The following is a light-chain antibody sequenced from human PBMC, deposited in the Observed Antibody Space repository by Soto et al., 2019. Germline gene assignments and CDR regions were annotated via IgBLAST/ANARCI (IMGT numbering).Light chain of an antibody. Sequence: DIVMTQSPYSLAVSLGERATINCRSSQGVLYSSNNKNYLAWYQQKPGQPPKLLIYWASTRESGVPDRFSGSGSGTDFTLTISSLQAEDVAVYYCQQYYSTPPLTFGGGTKVDIK. V-gene: IGKV4-1*01. CDR1: QGVLYSSNNKNY. J-gene: IGKJ4*01. CDR3: QQYYSTPPLT. CDR2: WAS.